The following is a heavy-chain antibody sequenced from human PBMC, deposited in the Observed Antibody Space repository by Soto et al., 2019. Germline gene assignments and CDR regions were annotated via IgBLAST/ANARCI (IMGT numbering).Heavy chain of an antibody. CDR2: IWYDGSNK. V-gene: IGHV3-33*01. CDR3: ARDPIVGATTRTSNRPPSFDY. CDR1: GFTFSSYG. Sequence: GGSLRLSCAASGFTFSSYGMHWVRQAPGKGLEWVAVIWYDGSNKYYADSVKGRFTISRDNSKNTLYLQMNSLRAEDTAVYYCARDPIVGATTRTSNRPPSFDYWGQGTLVTVSS. D-gene: IGHD1-26*01. J-gene: IGHJ4*02.